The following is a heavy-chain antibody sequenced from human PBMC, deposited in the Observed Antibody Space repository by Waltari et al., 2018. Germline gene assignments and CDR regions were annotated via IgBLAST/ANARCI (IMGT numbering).Heavy chain of an antibody. CDR2: IKQDGSEK. CDR1: GFTFSSYW. D-gene: IGHD3-22*01. CDR3: AREGYYYDSDAFDI. J-gene: IGHJ3*02. Sequence: EVQLVESGGGLVQPGGSLRLSCAASGFTFSSYWMSWVRQAPGKGLEWVANIKQDGSEKYYVDSVKGRFTISRDNAKNSLYLQMNSLRAEDTAVYYCAREGYYYDSDAFDIWGQGTMVTVSS. V-gene: IGHV3-7*01.